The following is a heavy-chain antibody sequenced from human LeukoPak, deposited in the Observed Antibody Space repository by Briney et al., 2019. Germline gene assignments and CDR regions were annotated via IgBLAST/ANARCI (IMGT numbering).Heavy chain of an antibody. CDR3: ATDQEWLVRRYYYGMDV. V-gene: IGHV1-24*01. CDR1: GYTLTELS. J-gene: IGHJ6*02. D-gene: IGHD6-19*01. CDR2: FDPEDGET. Sequence: EASVKVSCKVSGYTLTELSMHWVRQAPGKGLEWMGGFDPEDGETIYAQKFQGRVTMTEDTSTDTAYMELSSLRSEDTAVYYCATDQEWLVRRYYYGMDVWGQGTTVTVSS.